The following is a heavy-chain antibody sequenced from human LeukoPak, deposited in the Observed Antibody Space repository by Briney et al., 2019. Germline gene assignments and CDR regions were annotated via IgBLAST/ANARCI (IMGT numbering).Heavy chain of an antibody. Sequence: GGSLTLSCQASGFTFRNYAMTWVRQAPGRGLKWVASIGGNGDGIYYADSVRGRFSISRDNSGNTLFLQMNSLSAEDTALYYCAKESGNSGTRPQNYFDYWGQESLVTVSS. CDR2: IGGNGDGI. CDR1: GFTFRNYA. D-gene: IGHD6-13*01. CDR3: AKESGNSGTRPQNYFDY. V-gene: IGHV3-23*01. J-gene: IGHJ4*02.